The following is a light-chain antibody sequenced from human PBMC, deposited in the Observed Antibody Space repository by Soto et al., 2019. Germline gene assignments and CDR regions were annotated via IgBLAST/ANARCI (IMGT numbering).Light chain of an antibody. V-gene: IGLV2-14*01. Sequence: QSVLTQPASVSGSPGQSITISCTGTNNDVGGYTYVSWYQQYPGKAPKLMIYDVSNRPSGVSHRFSGSKSGNTASLTISGLQAEDEADYYCNSYRDSSTFVFGSGTKVTVL. CDR3: NSYRDSSTFV. J-gene: IGLJ1*01. CDR1: NNDVGGYTY. CDR2: DVS.